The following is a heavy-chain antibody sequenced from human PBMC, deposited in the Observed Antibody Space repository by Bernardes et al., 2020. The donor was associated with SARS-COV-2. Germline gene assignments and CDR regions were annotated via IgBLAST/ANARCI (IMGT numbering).Heavy chain of an antibody. CDR3: VRGPSDGHGRFEY. J-gene: IGHJ4*02. CDR1: GFTFSSYW. V-gene: IGHV3-74*01. Sequence: GGSLRLSCAASGFTFSSYWMHWVSQVPGKGLVWVSRINSDGRTTTYADSVKGRFTISRDNGKNTLYLQMNSLRAEDTAVYYCVRGPSDGHGRFEYWGQGALVTVSS. CDR2: INSDGRTT.